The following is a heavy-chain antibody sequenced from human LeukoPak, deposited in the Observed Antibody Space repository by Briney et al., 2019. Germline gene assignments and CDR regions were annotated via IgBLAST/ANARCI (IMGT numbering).Heavy chain of an antibody. J-gene: IGHJ4*02. CDR3: ARDSYSSGWD. CDR2: INNDXSTT. V-gene: IGHV3-74*01. Sequence: GGSLRLSCAAXXXXXXXXXXXXVXXXXXXXXVXXXRINNDXSTTAHXDSVKXRFTISRDNAKNTLYLQMNSLRAEDTAVYYCARDSYSSGWDWGQGTLVTVSS. D-gene: IGHD6-19*01. CDR1: XXXXXXXX.